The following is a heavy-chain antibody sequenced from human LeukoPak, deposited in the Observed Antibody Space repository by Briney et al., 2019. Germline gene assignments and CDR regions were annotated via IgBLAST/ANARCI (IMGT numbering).Heavy chain of an antibody. D-gene: IGHD1-26*01. V-gene: IGHV1-46*01. CDR1: GYTFTSYY. CDR3: ARGDPISGNYHWATPNFDY. J-gene: IGHJ4*02. CDR2: INPSGDST. Sequence: GASVKVSCKASGYTFTSYYIHWVRQAPGQGLEWMGIINPSGDSTTYTQKFQGRVTMTRDTSTSTVYMELSSLSSEDTAVYYCARGDPISGNYHWATPNFDYWGQGTLVTVSS.